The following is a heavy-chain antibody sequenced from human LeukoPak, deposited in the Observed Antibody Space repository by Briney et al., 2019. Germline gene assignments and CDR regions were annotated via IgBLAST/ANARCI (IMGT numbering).Heavy chain of an antibody. Sequence: SETLSLTCSVSGVPISTYYWSWLRQSPGKGLEWIAYVYYNGDIMYNPSLKSRVTMSVDTSKNQFSLKLNSVTAADTAVYYCARDPLEYSSSWSRWYFQHWGQGTLVTVSS. V-gene: IGHV4-59*12. J-gene: IGHJ1*01. D-gene: IGHD6-13*01. CDR3: ARDPLEYSSSWSRWYFQH. CDR1: GVPISTYY. CDR2: VYYNGDI.